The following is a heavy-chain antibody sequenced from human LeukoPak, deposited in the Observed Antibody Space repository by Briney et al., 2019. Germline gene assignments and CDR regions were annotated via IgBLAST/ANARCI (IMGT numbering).Heavy chain of an antibody. CDR2: INPNSGGT. CDR3: ARAPRRAIKYSIDY. CDR1: GYTFTGYY. V-gene: IGHV1-2*02. J-gene: IGHJ4*02. Sequence: GASVKVSCKASGYTFTGYYMHWVRQAPGQGLEWMGWINPNSGGTNYAQKFQGRVTMTRDTSISTAYMELSRLRSDDTAVYYCARAPRRAIKYSIDYWGQGTLVTVSS. D-gene: IGHD1-26*01.